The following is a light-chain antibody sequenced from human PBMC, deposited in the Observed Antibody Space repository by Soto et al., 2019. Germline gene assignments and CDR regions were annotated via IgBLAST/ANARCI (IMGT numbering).Light chain of an antibody. V-gene: IGKV3-20*01. CDR1: QSVSSSY. Sequence: IVLTQSPGTLSLSPGERATLSCRASQSVSSSYLAWYQQKAGQAPRVSIYGASSRATGIPDRFSGSGSGTYFTLTISRQEPEDAAVYYCQQYASSYTFGQGTKLEIK. J-gene: IGKJ2*01. CDR2: GAS. CDR3: QQYASSYT.